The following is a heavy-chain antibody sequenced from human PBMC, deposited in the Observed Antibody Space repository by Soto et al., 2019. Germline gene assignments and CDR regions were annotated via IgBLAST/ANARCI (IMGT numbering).Heavy chain of an antibody. J-gene: IGHJ6*04. CDR3: ARDQGIHGHYHYGMAV. V-gene: IGHV4-59*12. Sequence: SETLSLTCTVSGDSISNYYWSWVRQPPGKGLEWIGYIYYTGTTNYNPTLKSRVTMSLDMSKNQFSLKLSSVTAADTAVYYCARDQGIHGHYHYGMAVWGKGTTVTVSS. CDR2: IYYTGTT. CDR1: GDSISNYY.